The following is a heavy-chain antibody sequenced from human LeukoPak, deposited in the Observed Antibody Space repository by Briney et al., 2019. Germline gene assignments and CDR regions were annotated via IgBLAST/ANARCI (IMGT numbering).Heavy chain of an antibody. D-gene: IGHD3-22*01. J-gene: IGHJ3*02. CDR2: IYYSGST. Sequence: SETLSLTCTVSGGSISSYYWSWIRQPPGKGLEWTGYIYYSGSTNYNPSLKSRVTISVDTSKNQFSLKLSSVTAADTAVYYCARHRYYDSSGYSPFDIWGQGTMVTVSS. CDR1: GGSISSYY. CDR3: ARHRYYDSSGYSPFDI. V-gene: IGHV4-59*08.